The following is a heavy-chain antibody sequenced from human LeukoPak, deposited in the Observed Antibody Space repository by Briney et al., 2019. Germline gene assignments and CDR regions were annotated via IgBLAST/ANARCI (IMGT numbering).Heavy chain of an antibody. CDR2: INPDGSQT. V-gene: IGHV3-74*01. J-gene: IGHJ4*02. D-gene: IGHD3-10*01. Sequence: GGSLRLSCAASGFTFNTYWMHWVRQAPGKGLVWVSHINPDGSQTNYADSVTGRFTISRDNAKNSLYLQMNSLRAEDTAVYYCARDLGFGEFQNYFDYWGQGTLVTVSS. CDR3: ARDLGFGEFQNYFDY. CDR1: GFTFNTYW.